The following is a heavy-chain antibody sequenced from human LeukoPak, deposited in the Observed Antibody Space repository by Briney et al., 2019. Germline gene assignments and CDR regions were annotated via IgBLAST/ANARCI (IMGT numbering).Heavy chain of an antibody. J-gene: IGHJ4*02. CDR3: AREYSSGWCVSY. Sequence: ASVKVSCKASGYTFTGYYIHWLRQAPGQKLEWMGWINPNSGGTIYAQNFQGRVTMTRDTSISTAYMELSVLTCDDTAVYYCAREYSSGWCVSYWGQGTLVTVSS. V-gene: IGHV1-2*02. D-gene: IGHD6-19*01. CDR2: INPNSGGT. CDR1: GYTFTGYY.